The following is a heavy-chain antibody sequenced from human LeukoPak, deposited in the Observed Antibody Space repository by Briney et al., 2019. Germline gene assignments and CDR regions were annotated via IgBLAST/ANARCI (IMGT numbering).Heavy chain of an antibody. D-gene: IGHD5-18*01. CDR1: GGSISSYY. CDR2: IYYSGST. CDR3: ARVDTAMVLQN. V-gene: IGHV4-59*01. J-gene: IGHJ1*01. Sequence: SETLSLTCTVSGGSISSYYWSWIRQPPGKGLEWIGYIYYSGSTNYNPSLKSRVTISVGTSKNQFSLKLSSVTAADTAVYYCARVDTAMVLQNWGQGTLVTVSS.